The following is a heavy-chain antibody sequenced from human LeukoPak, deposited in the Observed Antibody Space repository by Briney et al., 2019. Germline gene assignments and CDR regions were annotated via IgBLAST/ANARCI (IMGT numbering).Heavy chain of an antibody. CDR2: IYYSGST. CDR3: ARGIPGYCSGGSCYGWFDP. V-gene: IGHV4-59*01. CDR1: GGSISSYY. Sequence: SETLSLTCTVSGGSISSYYWSWIRQPPGKGLEWIGYIYYSGSTNYNPSLKSRVTISVDTSKNQFSLKLSSVTAADTAVHYCARGIPGYCSGGSCYGWFDPWGQGTLVTVSS. J-gene: IGHJ5*02. D-gene: IGHD2-15*01.